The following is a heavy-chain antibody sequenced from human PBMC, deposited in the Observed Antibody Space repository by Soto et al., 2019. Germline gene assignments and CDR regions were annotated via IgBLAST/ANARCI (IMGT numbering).Heavy chain of an antibody. V-gene: IGHV1-18*01. CDR1: GYGFTTYG. Sequence: QVHLVQSGAEVKKPGASVKVSCKGSGYGFTTYGITWVRQAPGQGLEWMAWISAHNGNTNYAQQLEGRVTVTRDTSTSSAYMELRSLRSDDTAVYYCARGRYGDYWGQGARVTVSS. D-gene: IGHD1-1*01. CDR3: ARGRYGDY. CDR2: ISAHNGNT. J-gene: IGHJ4*02.